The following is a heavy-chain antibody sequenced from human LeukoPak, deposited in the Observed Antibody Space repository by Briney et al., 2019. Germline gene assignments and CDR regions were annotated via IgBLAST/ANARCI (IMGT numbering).Heavy chain of an antibody. Sequence: GGSLRLSCVASGFTVSDHYIDWVRQAPGKGLEWVGRNRDKSKSYTTDYAASVRGRFTISRDDSKNSLYLRMYSLKTEDTAVYFCTRPSYYDSRGYSTNGFDIWGQGTMVTVSS. CDR1: GFTVSDHY. V-gene: IGHV3-72*01. CDR3: TRPSYYDSRGYSTNGFDI. CDR2: NRDKSKSYTT. D-gene: IGHD3-22*01. J-gene: IGHJ3*02.